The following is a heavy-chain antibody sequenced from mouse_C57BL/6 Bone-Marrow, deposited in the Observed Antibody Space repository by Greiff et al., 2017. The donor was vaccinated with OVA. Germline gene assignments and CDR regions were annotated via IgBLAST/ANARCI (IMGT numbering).Heavy chain of an antibody. J-gene: IGHJ3*01. CDR3: ARRWLRPFAY. CDR1: GFSFSSYG. Sequence: EVKLMESGGDLVKPGGSLTLSCAASGFSFSSYGMSWVRQTPDKRLEWVATISSGGSSTYYPDSVKGRFTISRDNAKNTLYLQMSRLKSEDTAMYYCARRWLRPFAYWGQGTLVTVSA. V-gene: IGHV5-6*01. CDR2: ISSGGSST. D-gene: IGHD2-2*01.